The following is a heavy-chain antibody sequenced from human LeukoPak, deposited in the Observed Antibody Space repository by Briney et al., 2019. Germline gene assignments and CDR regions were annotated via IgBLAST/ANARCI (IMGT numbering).Heavy chain of an antibody. J-gene: IGHJ5*02. Sequence: SETLSLTCTVSGYSISSGYYWGWIRQPPGKGLEWIGSIYHSGSTYYNPSLKSRVTISVDTSKNQFSLKLSSVTAADTAVYYCARDWGVYSDSSWFDPWGQGTLVTVSS. V-gene: IGHV4-38-2*02. D-gene: IGHD2-8*01. CDR3: ARDWGVYSDSSWFDP. CDR2: IYHSGST. CDR1: GYSISSGYY.